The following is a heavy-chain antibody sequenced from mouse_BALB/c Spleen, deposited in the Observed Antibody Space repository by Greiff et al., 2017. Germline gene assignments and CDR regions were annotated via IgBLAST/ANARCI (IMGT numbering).Heavy chain of an antibody. CDR2: ISYSGST. V-gene: IGHV3-2*02. CDR1: GYSITSDYA. D-gene: IGHD3-1*01. J-gene: IGHJ2*01. Sequence: EVQLQESGPGLVKPSQSLSLTCTVTGYSITSDYAWNWIRQFPGNKLEWMGYISYSGSTSYNPSLKSRISITRDTSKNQFFLQLNSVTTEDTATYYCARRPSSYYVDYWGQGTTLTVSS. CDR3: ARRPSSYYVDY.